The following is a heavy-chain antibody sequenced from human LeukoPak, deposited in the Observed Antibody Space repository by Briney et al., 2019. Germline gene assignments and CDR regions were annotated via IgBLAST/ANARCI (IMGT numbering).Heavy chain of an antibody. CDR3: ARNSGSLNY. CDR1: GVTFSSYW. Sequence: GGSLRLSCAASGVTFSSYWMRRVRHAPGKGLVWVSRINSDGSSTIYADSVKGRFTISRDNATNTLYLQMNSLRAEDTAVYYCARNSGSLNYWGQGTLVTVSS. V-gene: IGHV3-74*01. D-gene: IGHD1-26*01. CDR2: INSDGSST. J-gene: IGHJ4*02.